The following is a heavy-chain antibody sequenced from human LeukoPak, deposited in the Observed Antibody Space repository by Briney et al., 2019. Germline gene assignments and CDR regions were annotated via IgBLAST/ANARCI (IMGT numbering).Heavy chain of an antibody. Sequence: SETLSLTCAVYGESFSDYYWSWIRQPPGKGLEWIGEINHSGSTNYNPSLKSRVTISVDTSKNQFSLKLSSVTAADTAVYYCARGFILTGSLFYGMDVWGQGTTVTISS. CDR3: ARGFILTGSLFYGMDV. J-gene: IGHJ6*02. D-gene: IGHD3-9*01. CDR2: INHSGST. V-gene: IGHV4-34*01. CDR1: GESFSDYY.